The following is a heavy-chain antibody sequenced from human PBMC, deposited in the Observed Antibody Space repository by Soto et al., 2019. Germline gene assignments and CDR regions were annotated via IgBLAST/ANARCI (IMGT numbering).Heavy chain of an antibody. Sequence: QVQLQQWGAGLLKPSETLSLTCAVYGGSFSGYYWSWIRQPPGKGLEWIGEINHSGSTNYNPSLKSRVTISVDTSKNQFSLKLSSVTAADTAVYYCARGWYDAFGIWGQGTMVTVSS. J-gene: IGHJ3*02. V-gene: IGHV4-34*01. CDR3: ARGWYDAFGI. CDR1: GGSFSGYY. CDR2: INHSGST. D-gene: IGHD2-15*01.